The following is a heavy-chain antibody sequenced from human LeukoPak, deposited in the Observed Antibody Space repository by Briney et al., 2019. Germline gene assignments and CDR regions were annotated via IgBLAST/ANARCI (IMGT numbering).Heavy chain of an antibody. Sequence: GASVKVSCKASGGTFSSYAISWVRQAPGRGLEWMGGIIPIFGTANYAQKFQGRVTITADESTSTAYMELSSLRSEDTAVYYCAREYCSSTSCSRTFGYWGQGTLVTVSS. V-gene: IGHV1-69*13. D-gene: IGHD2-2*01. CDR1: GGTFSSYA. CDR3: AREYCSSTSCSRTFGY. CDR2: IIPIFGTA. J-gene: IGHJ4*02.